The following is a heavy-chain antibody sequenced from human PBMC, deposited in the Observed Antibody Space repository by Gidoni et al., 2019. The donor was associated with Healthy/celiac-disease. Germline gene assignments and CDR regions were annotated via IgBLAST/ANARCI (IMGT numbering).Heavy chain of an antibody. Sequence: EVQLLESGGGLVQPGGSLRLSCAASGFTFSSSARSGVRQAPGKGLEWVSAISGSGSSTYYADSVKGRFTISRDNSKNTLYLQMNSLRAEDTAVYYCAKDLYYYDSSGYHWAFDIWGQGTMVTVSS. CDR2: ISGSGSST. D-gene: IGHD3-22*01. CDR3: AKDLYYYDSSGYHWAFDI. V-gene: IGHV3-23*01. J-gene: IGHJ3*02. CDR1: GFTFSSSA.